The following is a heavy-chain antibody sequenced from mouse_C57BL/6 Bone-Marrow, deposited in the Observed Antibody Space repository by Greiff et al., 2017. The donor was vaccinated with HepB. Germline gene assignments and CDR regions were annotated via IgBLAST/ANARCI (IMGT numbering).Heavy chain of an antibody. CDR1: RFNIKDYY. CDR2: IDPEDGDT. D-gene: IGHD2-2*01. CDR3: TTGGYYGYCYAMDY. J-gene: IGHJ4*01. V-gene: IGHV14-1*01. Sequence: VQLQQSGAELVRPGASVKLSCTASRFNIKDYYMHWVKQRPEQGLEWIGRIDPEDGDTEYAPKFQGKATMTADTSSNTAYLQLSSLTSEDTAVYYCTTGGYYGYCYAMDYWGQGTSVTVSS.